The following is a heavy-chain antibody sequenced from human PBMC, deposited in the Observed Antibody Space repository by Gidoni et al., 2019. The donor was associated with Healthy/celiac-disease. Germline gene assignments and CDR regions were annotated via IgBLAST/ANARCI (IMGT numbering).Heavy chain of an antibody. J-gene: IGHJ4*02. CDR1: GGSISSYY. CDR2: IYYSGST. V-gene: IGHV4-59*08. D-gene: IGHD6-19*01. Sequence: QVQLQESGPGLVKPSETLSLTCTVPGGSISSYYWSWIRQPPGKGLEWIGYIYYSGSTNYNPSLKSRVTISVDTSKNQFSLKLSSVTAADTAVYYCARRPGGSSGWSPTYYFDYWGQGTLVTVSS. CDR3: ARRPGGSSGWSPTYYFDY.